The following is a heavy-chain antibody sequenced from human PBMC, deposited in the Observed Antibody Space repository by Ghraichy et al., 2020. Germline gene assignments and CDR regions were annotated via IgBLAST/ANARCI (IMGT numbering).Heavy chain of an antibody. CDR2: INHSGST. J-gene: IGHJ4*02. Sequence: GSLRLSCAVYGGSFSGYYWSWIRQPPGKGLEWIGEINHSGSTNYNPSLKSRVTISVDTSKNQFSLKLSSVTAADTAVYYCARGSAYYDSSAHPAYWGQGTLVTVSS. CDR1: GGSFSGYY. D-gene: IGHD3-22*01. V-gene: IGHV4-34*01. CDR3: ARGSAYYDSSAHPAY.